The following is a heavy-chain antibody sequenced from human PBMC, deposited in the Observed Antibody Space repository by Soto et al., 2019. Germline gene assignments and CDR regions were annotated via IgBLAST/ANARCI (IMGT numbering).Heavy chain of an antibody. CDR2: IYYSGST. Sequence: QVQLQESGPGLVKPSQTLSLTCTVSGGSISSGGYYWSWIRQHPGKGLEWIGYIYYSGSTYYNPSRRRRVTIEVDASKNQFSLKLSSVTAADTAVYYGARGGIVVVVAARDAFDIWGQGTMVTVSS. CDR3: ARGGIVVVVAARDAFDI. D-gene: IGHD2-15*01. J-gene: IGHJ3*02. V-gene: IGHV4-31*03. CDR1: GGSISSGGYY.